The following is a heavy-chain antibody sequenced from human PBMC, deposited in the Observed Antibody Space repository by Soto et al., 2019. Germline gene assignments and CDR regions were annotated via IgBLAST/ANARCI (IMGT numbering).Heavy chain of an antibody. Sequence: QVQLVQSGAEVKKPGSSVKVSCKASGGTFSSYTISWVRQAPGQGLEWMGRFIPILGIANYAQKFQGRVTITADKSTSTAYMELSSLRSEDTAVYYCARRYCSGGSCPSNPYYYMDVWGKGTTVTVSS. CDR3: ARRYCSGGSCPSNPYYYMDV. V-gene: IGHV1-69*02. J-gene: IGHJ6*03. CDR2: FIPILGIA. D-gene: IGHD2-15*01. CDR1: GGTFSSYT.